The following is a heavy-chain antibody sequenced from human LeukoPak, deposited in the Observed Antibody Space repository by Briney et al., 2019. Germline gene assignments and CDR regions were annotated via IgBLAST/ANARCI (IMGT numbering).Heavy chain of an antibody. CDR3: ARGGLPYYFDY. CDR2: INPSGGST. CDR1: GYTFTSYY. Sequence: ASVKVSCKASGYTFTSYYMHWVRRAPGQGLEWMGIINPSGGSTSYAQKFQGRVTMTRDMSTSTVYMELSSLRSEDTAVYYCARGGLPYYFDYWGQGTLVTVSS. J-gene: IGHJ4*02. V-gene: IGHV1-46*01. D-gene: IGHD2-15*01.